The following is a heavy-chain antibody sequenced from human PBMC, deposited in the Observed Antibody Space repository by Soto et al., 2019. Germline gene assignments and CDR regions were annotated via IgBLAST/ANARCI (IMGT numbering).Heavy chain of an antibody. V-gene: IGHV3-23*01. CDR3: ATVGQLLRFKGTGY. CDR2: ISGSGGST. CDR1: GFTFSSYA. Sequence: EVQLLESGGGLVQPGGSLRLSCAASGFTFSSYAMSWVRQAPGKGLEWVSAISGSGGSTYYADSVKGRFTISRDNSKNTLYLQMNSLRAEDTAVYYCATVGQLLRFKGTGYWGQGTLVTVSS. J-gene: IGHJ4*02. D-gene: IGHD2-2*01.